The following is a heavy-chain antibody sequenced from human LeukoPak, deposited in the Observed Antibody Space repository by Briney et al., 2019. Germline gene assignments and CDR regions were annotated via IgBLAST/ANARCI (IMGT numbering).Heavy chain of an antibody. J-gene: IGHJ4*02. CDR3: ARMGDAVVPAALDDY. CDR1: GGTFTSYA. V-gene: IGHV1-69*13. D-gene: IGHD2-2*01. CDR2: SIPIFGTA. Sequence: SVKVSCKASGGTFTSYAISWVRHAPGQGLEWMGGSIPIFGTANYAQKFQGRVTITADESTSTAYMELSSLRSEDTAVYYCARMGDAVVPAALDDYWGQGTLVTVSS.